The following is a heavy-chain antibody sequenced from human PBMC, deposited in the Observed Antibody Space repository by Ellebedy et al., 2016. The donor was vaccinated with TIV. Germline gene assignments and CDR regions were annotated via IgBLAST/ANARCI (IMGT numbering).Heavy chain of an antibody. CDR1: GFIFSDYY. CDR3: SNGGDEPDF. J-gene: IGHJ4*02. V-gene: IGHV3-30*18. Sequence: GESLKISXAASGFIFSDYYMSWIRQAPGKGLEWVAVISDDGSKKFYAESLKGRFTISRDDSKRTVYLQMNSLRREDTAVYYCSNGGDEPDFWGQGTLV. CDR2: ISDDGSKK.